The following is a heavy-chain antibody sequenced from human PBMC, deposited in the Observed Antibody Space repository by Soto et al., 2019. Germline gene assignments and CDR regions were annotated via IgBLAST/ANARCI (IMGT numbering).Heavy chain of an antibody. CDR3: ARGDWGIVATIGSWFDP. V-gene: IGHV1-69*13. Sequence: EASVKVSCKASGGTFSSYAISWVRQAPGQGLEWMGGIIPIFGTANYAQKFQGRVTITADESTSTAYMELSSLRSEDTAVYYCARGDWGIVATIGSWFDPWGQRTLVTVSS. D-gene: IGHD5-12*01. CDR1: GGTFSSYA. CDR2: IIPIFGTA. J-gene: IGHJ5*02.